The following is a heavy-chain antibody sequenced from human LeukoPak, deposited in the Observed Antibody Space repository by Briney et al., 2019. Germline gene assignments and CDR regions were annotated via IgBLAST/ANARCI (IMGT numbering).Heavy chain of an antibody. CDR3: AKDGVATGLTHFDY. Sequence: GGSLRLSCAASGFIFSSYAMSWVRQAPGRGLEWVSVISGVTTIDYADSVKGRSTISGDNFKNTLYLQMNSLRAEDTAIYYCAKDGVATGLTHFDYWGQGTLVTVSS. D-gene: IGHD5-12*01. CDR1: GFIFSSYA. V-gene: IGHV3-23*01. CDR2: ISGVTTI. J-gene: IGHJ4*02.